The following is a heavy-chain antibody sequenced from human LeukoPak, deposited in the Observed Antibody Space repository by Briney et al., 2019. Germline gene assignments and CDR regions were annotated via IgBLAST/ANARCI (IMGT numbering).Heavy chain of an antibody. CDR2: INPNSGGT. CDR3: ARGAAVAGTHFDY. V-gene: IGHV1-2*02. J-gene: IGHJ4*02. D-gene: IGHD6-19*01. CDR1: GYTFTGYY. Sequence: ASVTVSCTASGYTFTGYYMHWVRQAPGQGLEWMGSINPNSGGTNYAQKFQGRVTMTRDTSISTAYMELSRLRSDDTAVYYCARGAAVAGTHFDYWGQGTLVTVSS.